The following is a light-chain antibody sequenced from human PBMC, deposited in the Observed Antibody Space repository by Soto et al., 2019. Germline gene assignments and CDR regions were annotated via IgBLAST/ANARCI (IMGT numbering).Light chain of an antibody. Sequence: QSALTQPRSVSGSPGQSVTISCTGTSSDVGIYNYVSWYQQHPGKAPKVMIYDVSERPSGVPDRFSGSKSGNTASLTISGLQAEDEADYYCCSYAGSPRYVFGTRTKLTVL. CDR3: CSYAGSPRYV. CDR1: SSDVGIYNY. V-gene: IGLV2-11*01. J-gene: IGLJ1*01. CDR2: DVS.